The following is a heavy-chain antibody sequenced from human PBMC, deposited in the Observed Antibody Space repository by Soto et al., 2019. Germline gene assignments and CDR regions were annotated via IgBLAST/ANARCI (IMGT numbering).Heavy chain of an antibody. Sequence: SETLSLTCTVSGGSISSYYWSWIRQPPGKGLEWIGYIYYSGSTNYNPSLKSRVTISVDTSKNQFSLKLSSVTAADTAVYYCARAVDDSSGYYVGYGQTTYYFDYWGQGTLVTVSS. CDR2: IYYSGST. J-gene: IGHJ4*02. V-gene: IGHV4-59*01. CDR1: GGSISSYY. CDR3: ARAVDDSSGYYVGYGQTTYYFDY. D-gene: IGHD3-22*01.